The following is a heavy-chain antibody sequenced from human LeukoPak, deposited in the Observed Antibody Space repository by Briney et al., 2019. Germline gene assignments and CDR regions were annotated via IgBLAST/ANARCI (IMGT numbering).Heavy chain of an antibody. CDR3: AGYYDILTGYSYYFDY. J-gene: IGHJ4*02. CDR2: ISSSGSTI. V-gene: IGHV3-11*01. Sequence: PGGSLRLSCAASGFTFSDYYMSWIRQAPGKGLEWVSYISSSGSTIYYADSVKGRFTISRDNAKNSLYLQMNSLRAEDTAVYYCAGYYDILTGYSYYFDYWGQGTLVTVSS. D-gene: IGHD3-9*01. CDR1: GFTFSDYY.